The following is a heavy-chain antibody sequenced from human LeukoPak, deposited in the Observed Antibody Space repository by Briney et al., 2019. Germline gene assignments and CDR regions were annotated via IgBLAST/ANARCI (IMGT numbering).Heavy chain of an antibody. J-gene: IGHJ3*01. CDR1: GVSISSGRYY. CDR3: AHFRGGAFDF. CDR2: IYYSGST. D-gene: IGHD3-16*01. Sequence: SETLSLTCTVSGVSISSGRYYWGWIRQPPGKGLEWIGSIYYSGSTYYNPSLKSRVTISVDTSKNQFALKLSSVTAADTAVYYCAHFRGGAFDFWGQGTMVTVSA. V-gene: IGHV4-39*01.